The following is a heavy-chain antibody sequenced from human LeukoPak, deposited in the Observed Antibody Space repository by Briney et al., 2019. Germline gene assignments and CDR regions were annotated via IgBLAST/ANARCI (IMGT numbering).Heavy chain of an antibody. CDR2: ISSSSSYI. Sequence: GGSLRLSCAASGFTFSSYSMNWVRQAPGKGLEWVSSISSSSSYIYYVDSVKGRFTISRDNAKNSLYLQMNSLRAEDTAVYYCARDEQADSTPDGMDVWGQGTTVTVSS. D-gene: IGHD2-15*01. CDR3: ARDEQADSTPDGMDV. V-gene: IGHV3-21*01. CDR1: GFTFSSYS. J-gene: IGHJ6*02.